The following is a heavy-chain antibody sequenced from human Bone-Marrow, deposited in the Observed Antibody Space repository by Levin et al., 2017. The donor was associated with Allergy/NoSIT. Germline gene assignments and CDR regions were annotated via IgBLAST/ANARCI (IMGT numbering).Heavy chain of an antibody. Sequence: KISCKASGGTFSSYAISWVRQAPGQGLEWMGGIIPIFGTANYAQKFQGRVTITADESTSTAYMELSSLRSEDTAVYYCARDRNVGYSYGQIFDYWGQGTLVTVSS. CDR1: GGTFSSYA. CDR2: IIPIFGTA. V-gene: IGHV1-69*01. D-gene: IGHD5-18*01. CDR3: ARDRNVGYSYGQIFDY. J-gene: IGHJ4*02.